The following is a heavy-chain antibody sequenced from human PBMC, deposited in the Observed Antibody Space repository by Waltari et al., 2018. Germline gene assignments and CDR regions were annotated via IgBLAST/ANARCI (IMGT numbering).Heavy chain of an antibody. CDR3: VKGGLYGDYVYGAFDI. J-gene: IGHJ3*02. CDR1: GFTFSNYG. D-gene: IGHD4-17*01. V-gene: IGHV3-30*18. Sequence: QVQLVESGGGVVQPGRSLRLSCAASGFTFSNYGMHWVRQAPGKGLEWVAVIWYDGSNQYYADSVKGRFTISRDNSKNTLSLQMNSLRAEDMALYYCVKGGLYGDYVYGAFDIWGQGTMVTVSS. CDR2: IWYDGSNQ.